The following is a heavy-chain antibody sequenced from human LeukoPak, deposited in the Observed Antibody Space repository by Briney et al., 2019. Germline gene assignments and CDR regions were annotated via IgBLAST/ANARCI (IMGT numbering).Heavy chain of an antibody. J-gene: IGHJ4*02. Sequence: GGSLRLSCAASGFTFTSDWIHWVRQAPGKGVVWVSRINPDGTTTNYADSVKGRFTISRDNAKNTVYLQMNTLRAEDTAFYHCVRGYRGKYGFWDYWGQGTLVTVSS. V-gene: IGHV3-74*01. D-gene: IGHD5-12*01. CDR2: INPDGTTT. CDR3: VRGYRGKYGFWDY. CDR1: GFTFTSDW.